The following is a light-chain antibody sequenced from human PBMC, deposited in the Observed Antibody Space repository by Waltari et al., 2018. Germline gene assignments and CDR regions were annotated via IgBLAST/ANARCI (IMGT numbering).Light chain of an antibody. J-gene: IGLJ1*01. CDR1: RSNIGSNT. V-gene: IGLV1-44*01. CDR2: TNK. CDR3: AAWDDSLNGFYV. Sequence: QSVLTQPPSASGTPGQRVTISCSGSRSNIGSNTVNWYQQLPGTAPKLLIYTNKQRPSGVPYRFSGSKSGTSASLAISGLQSEDEADYYCAAWDDSLNGFYVFGTGTKVTVL.